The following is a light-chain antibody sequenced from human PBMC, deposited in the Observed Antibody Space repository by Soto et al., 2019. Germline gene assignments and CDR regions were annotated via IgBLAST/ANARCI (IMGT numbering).Light chain of an antibody. CDR3: QQYNNWPPET. V-gene: IGKV1-5*01. J-gene: IGKJ1*01. CDR1: QSINSW. CDR2: DAS. Sequence: DIQMTQSPSTLSASVGDRVTITCRASQSINSWLAWYQQKPGKAPKLLIYDASSLEGGVPSRFSGSGSGTEFTLTISSLQSEDFAVYYCQQYNNWPPETFGQGTKVDIK.